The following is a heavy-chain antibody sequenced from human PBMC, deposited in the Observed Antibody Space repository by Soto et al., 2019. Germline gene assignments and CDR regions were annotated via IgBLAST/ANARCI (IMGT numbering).Heavy chain of an antibody. Sequence: PGGSRRLSCAASGFTFSSYWMHWVRQAPGKGLVWVSRINSDGSSTSYADSVKGRFTISRDNAKNTLYVQMNSLRAEDTAVYYCARDRYYYDSSGYFTRAYWGQGTLVTVSS. J-gene: IGHJ4*02. D-gene: IGHD3-22*01. CDR2: INSDGSST. CDR3: ARDRYYYDSSGYFTRAY. CDR1: GFTFSSYW. V-gene: IGHV3-74*01.